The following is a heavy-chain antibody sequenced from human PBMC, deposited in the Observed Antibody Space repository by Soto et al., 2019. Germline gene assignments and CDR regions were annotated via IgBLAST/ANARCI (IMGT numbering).Heavy chain of an antibody. Sequence: ASVKVSCKASGYTFTIYGISWVLQAPGQWLDWMGWISAYNGNTNYAQKLQGRVTMTTDTSTSTAYMELRSLRSDDTAVYYCARCPGLYGDYDYWGQGTLVTVSS. V-gene: IGHV1-18*01. CDR2: ISAYNGNT. CDR3: ARCPGLYGDYDY. J-gene: IGHJ4*02. CDR1: GYTFTIYG. D-gene: IGHD4-17*01.